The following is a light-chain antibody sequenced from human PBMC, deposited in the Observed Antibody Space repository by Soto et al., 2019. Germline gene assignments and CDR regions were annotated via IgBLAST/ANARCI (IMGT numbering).Light chain of an antibody. CDR2: EVS. CDR1: SSDVGGYNY. CDR3: SSYTSTTTYV. J-gene: IGLJ1*01. Sequence: QSALTQPASVSGSPGQSITISCTGTSSDVGGYNYVSWYQHHPGKAPKLMIYEVSDRPSGISNRFSGSKSGNTASLTISGLQAEDEADYYCSSYTSTTTYVSGTGTKVTVL. V-gene: IGLV2-14*01.